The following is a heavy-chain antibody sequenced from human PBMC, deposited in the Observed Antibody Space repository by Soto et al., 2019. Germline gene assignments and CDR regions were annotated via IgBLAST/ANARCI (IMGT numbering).Heavy chain of an antibody. D-gene: IGHD1-26*01. CDR2: VSAYNGNT. J-gene: IGHJ4*02. CDR3: ARGGQWDFLSDY. V-gene: IGHV1-18*01. CDR1: GYTFTRSY. Sequence: EASVKVSCKASGYTFTRSYINWVRQAPGQGLEWMGWVSAYNGNTHYEQKLQGRVTLTTDTSTSTAYMELRSLRSDDTAVYFCARGGQWDFLSDYWGQGTLVTVSS.